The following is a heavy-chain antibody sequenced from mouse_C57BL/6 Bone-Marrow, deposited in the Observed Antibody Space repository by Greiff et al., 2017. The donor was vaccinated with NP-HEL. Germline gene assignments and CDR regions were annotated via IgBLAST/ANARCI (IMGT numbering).Heavy chain of an antibody. CDR1: GFTFSSYA. D-gene: IGHD2-5*01. V-gene: IGHV5-4*01. CDR3: ARVWPTIVKVWYFGV. J-gene: IGHJ1*03. CDR2: ISAGGSYT. Sequence: EVHLVESGGGLVKPGGSLKLSCAASGFTFSSYAMSWVRQTPDKRLEWVATISAGGSYTYYPDNVKGRFTISRANAKNNLYLQMSHLKSEDTAMYYCARVWPTIVKVWYFGVGGTGTTVTISS.